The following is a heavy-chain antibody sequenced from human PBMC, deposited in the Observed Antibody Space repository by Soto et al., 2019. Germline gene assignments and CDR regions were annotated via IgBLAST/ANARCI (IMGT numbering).Heavy chain of an antibody. CDR1: GYTFTGYY. V-gene: IGHV1-2*02. CDR2: INPNSGGT. J-gene: IGHJ5*02. CDR3: ARDRRNMVRGVKVCNWFDP. Sequence: ASVKVSCKASGYTFTGYYMHCVRQAPGQGLEWMGWINPNSGGTNYAQKFQGRVTMTRDTSISTAYMELSRLRSDDTAVYYCARDRRNMVRGVKVCNWFDPWGQGTLVTVSS. D-gene: IGHD3-10*01.